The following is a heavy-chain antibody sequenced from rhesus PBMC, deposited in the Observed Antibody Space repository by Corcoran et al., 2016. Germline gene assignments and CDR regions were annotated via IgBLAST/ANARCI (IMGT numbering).Heavy chain of an antibody. CDR2: IYGSGSST. Sequence: QLQLQESGPGLVKPSETLSVTCAVSGGSISSSYWSWIRQAPGKGLELIGYIYGSGSSTNYNPSLKSRVTRSVDTSKNQLSLKLSSVTTADTAVYYCARGDTAGTVFDYWGQGVLVTVSS. D-gene: IGHD5-42*01. CDR3: ARGDTAGTVFDY. V-gene: IGHV4-169*01. CDR1: GGSISSSY. J-gene: IGHJ4*01.